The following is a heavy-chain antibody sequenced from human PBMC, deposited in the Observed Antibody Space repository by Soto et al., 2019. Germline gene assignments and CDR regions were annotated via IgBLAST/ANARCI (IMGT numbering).Heavy chain of an antibody. CDR3: AKGGEVGGVLGDH. CDR2: ISYDGSYQ. CDR1: GFAFNKFG. J-gene: IGHJ4*02. V-gene: IGHV3-30*18. D-gene: IGHD1-26*01. Sequence: QVQLVESGGGVVQPGTSLRLSCEASGFAFNKFGMHWVRQAPGKGLEWGAFISYDGSYQYYADSVQGRLTITRDNSMNTLNMQWNSLRREDTAVYYCAKGGEVGGVLGDHWGQGTLVTVSS.